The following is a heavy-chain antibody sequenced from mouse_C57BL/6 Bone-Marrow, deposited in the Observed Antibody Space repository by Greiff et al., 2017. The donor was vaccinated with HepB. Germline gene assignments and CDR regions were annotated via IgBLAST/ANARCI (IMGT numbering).Heavy chain of an antibody. CDR3: AKNRRLRHYAMDY. CDR2: IWRGGST. D-gene: IGHD2-2*01. CDR1: GFSLTSYG. J-gene: IGHJ4*01. Sequence: VHLVESGPGLVQPSQSLSITCTVSGFSLTSYGVHWVRQSPGKGLEWLGVIWRGGSTDYNAAFMSRLSITKDNSKSQVFFKMNSLQADDTAIYYCAKNRRLRHYAMDYWGQGTSVTVSS. V-gene: IGHV2-5*01.